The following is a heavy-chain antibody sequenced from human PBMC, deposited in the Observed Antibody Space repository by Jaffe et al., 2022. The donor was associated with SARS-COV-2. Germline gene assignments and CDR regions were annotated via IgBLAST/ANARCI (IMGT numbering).Heavy chain of an antibody. V-gene: IGHV1-18*01. CDR1: GYTFTSYG. D-gene: IGHD6-13*01. Sequence: QVQLVQSGAEVKKPGASVKVSCKASGYTFTSYGISWVRQAPGQGLEWMGWISAYNGNTNYAQKLQGRVTMTTDTSTSTAYMELRSLRSDDTAVYYCARTSSSWLVGGLGPGIAAPWNYYYGMDVWGQGTTVTVSS. CDR3: ARTSSSWLVGGLGPGIAAPWNYYYGMDV. J-gene: IGHJ6*02. CDR2: ISAYNGNT.